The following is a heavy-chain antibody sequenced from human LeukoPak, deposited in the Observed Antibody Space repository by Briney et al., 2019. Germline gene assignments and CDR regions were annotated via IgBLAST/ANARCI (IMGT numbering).Heavy chain of an antibody. CDR1: GFTFSSYG. D-gene: IGHD2/OR15-2a*01. CDR3: AKVEGNIDPAGYFDY. Sequence: GGSLRLSCAASGFTFSSYGMHWVRQAPGKGLEWVAVISYDGSNKYYADSVKGRFTISRDNSKNTLYLQMNSLRAEDTAVYYCAKVEGNIDPAGYFDYWGQGTLVTVSS. V-gene: IGHV3-30*18. J-gene: IGHJ4*02. CDR2: ISYDGSNK.